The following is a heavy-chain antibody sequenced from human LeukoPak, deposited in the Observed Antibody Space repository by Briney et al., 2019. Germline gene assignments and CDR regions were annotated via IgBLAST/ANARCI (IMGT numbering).Heavy chain of an antibody. D-gene: IGHD3-3*01. CDR3: AGGYYDFWSGEFNYYGMDV. Sequence: SETLSLTCTVSGGSVSSGRYYWSWIRQPPGKGLEWIGYIYYSGSTNYNPSLKSRVTISVDTSKNQFSLKLSSVTAADTAVYYCAGGYYDFWSGEFNYYGMDVWGQGTTVTVSS. V-gene: IGHV4-61*01. CDR2: IYYSGST. CDR1: GGSVSSGRYY. J-gene: IGHJ6*02.